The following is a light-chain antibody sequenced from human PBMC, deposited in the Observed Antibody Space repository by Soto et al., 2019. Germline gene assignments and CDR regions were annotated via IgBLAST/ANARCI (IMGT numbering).Light chain of an antibody. CDR1: QIISSTY. J-gene: IGKJ2*01. Sequence: EIVLTQSPGTLSLSPGERASLSCRATQIISSTYLAWYQHRPGQPPRLLIYGASTRATGIPDRFSGSGSGTDFTLTISRLDPEDFAVYYSLHFGTSRYTFGQGTKLDI. CDR2: GAS. V-gene: IGKV3-20*01. CDR3: LHFGTSRYT.